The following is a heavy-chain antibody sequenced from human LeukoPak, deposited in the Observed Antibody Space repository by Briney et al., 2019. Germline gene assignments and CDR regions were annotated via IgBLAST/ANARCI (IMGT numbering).Heavy chain of an antibody. D-gene: IGHD3-22*01. J-gene: IGHJ3*01. V-gene: IGHV4-38-2*02. CDR1: GYSISSGYY. CDR3: ARMGVSYYYDSSTYYPVAFDV. CDR2: IFHRGSI. Sequence: SETLSLTCNVSGYSISSGYYWGWIRRSPGEGLEWIATIFHRGSIYYNPSLKTRVSLSVDTSKNQFSLKLNSVTAADTAVYYCARMGVSYYYDSSTYYPVAFDVWGQGTMVTVSS.